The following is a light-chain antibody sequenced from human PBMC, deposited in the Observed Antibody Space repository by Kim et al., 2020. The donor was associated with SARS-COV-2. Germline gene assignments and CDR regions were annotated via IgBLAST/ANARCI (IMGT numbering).Light chain of an antibody. Sequence: DIQMTQSPPSLSASVGDKISITCRASQTVFTHLNWFQQKRGTAPKLLIYGASMLQTGVPSRFSGSGSGTDFTLTIDPLQTDDFATYYCQQSHPTSTWTFGQGTKVDIK. CDR2: GAS. CDR1: QTVFTH. CDR3: QQSHPTSTWT. V-gene: IGKV1-39*01. J-gene: IGKJ1*01.